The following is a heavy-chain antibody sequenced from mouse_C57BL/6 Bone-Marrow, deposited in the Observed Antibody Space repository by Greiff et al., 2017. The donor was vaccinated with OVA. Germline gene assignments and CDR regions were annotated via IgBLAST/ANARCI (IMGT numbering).Heavy chain of an antibody. CDR3: ARHYYGSSYAWFAY. D-gene: IGHD1-1*01. Sequence: EVKLMESGGDLVKPGGSLKLSCAASGFTFSSYGMSWVRQTPDKRLEWVATISSGGSYTYYPDSVKGRFTISRDNAKNTLYLQMSSLKSEDTAMYYCARHYYGSSYAWFAYWGQGTLVTVSA. CDR2: ISSGGSYT. V-gene: IGHV5-6*01. J-gene: IGHJ3*01. CDR1: GFTFSSYG.